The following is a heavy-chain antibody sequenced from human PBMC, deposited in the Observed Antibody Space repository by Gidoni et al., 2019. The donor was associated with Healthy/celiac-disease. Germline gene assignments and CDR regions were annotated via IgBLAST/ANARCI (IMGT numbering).Heavy chain of an antibody. CDR2: INHSGST. Sequence: QVQLQQWGAGLLKPSETLSLTCAVYGGSFSGYYWSWIRQPPGKGLEWIGEINHSGSTNYNPSLKSRVTISVDTSKNQFSLKLSSVTAADTAVYYCARGRSGRRSFDYWGQGTLVTVSS. J-gene: IGHJ4*02. V-gene: IGHV4-34*01. D-gene: IGHD6-19*01. CDR3: ARGRSGRRSFDY. CDR1: GGSFSGYY.